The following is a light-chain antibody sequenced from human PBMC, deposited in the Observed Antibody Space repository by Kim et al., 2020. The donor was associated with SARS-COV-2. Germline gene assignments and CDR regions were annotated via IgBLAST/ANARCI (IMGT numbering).Light chain of an antibody. CDR2: DAA. Sequence: PGEGATVSCSASHSIGINLAWYQQTRGQAPRLLIYDAAIRATGIPVKFSVSGSGTDFTLTISSLDPEDFAIYFCQQHNKRPPALTFGGGTKVDIK. V-gene: IGKV3-11*01. J-gene: IGKJ4*01. CDR3: QQHNKRPPALT. CDR1: HSIGIN.